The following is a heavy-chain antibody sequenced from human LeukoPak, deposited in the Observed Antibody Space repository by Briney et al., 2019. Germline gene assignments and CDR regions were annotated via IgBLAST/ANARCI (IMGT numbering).Heavy chain of an antibody. Sequence: SVKVSCKASGGTFSSYAISWVRQAPGQGLEWMGRIIPIFGTANYAQKFQGRVTITTDESTSTAYMELSSLRSEDTAVYYCAREDYGAVDWFDPWDQGTLVTVSS. CDR2: IIPIFGTA. D-gene: IGHD4-17*01. CDR1: GGTFSSYA. J-gene: IGHJ5*02. V-gene: IGHV1-69*05. CDR3: AREDYGAVDWFDP.